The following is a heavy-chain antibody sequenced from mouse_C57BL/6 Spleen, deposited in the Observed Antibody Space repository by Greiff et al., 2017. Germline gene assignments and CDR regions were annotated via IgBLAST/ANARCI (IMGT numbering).Heavy chain of an antibody. D-gene: IGHD1-1*01. CDR1: GFTFTDYY. CDR2: IRNKANGYTT. CDR3: ARYPYYYDSSYYAIDY. Sequence: DVMLVESGAGLVQPGGSLSLSCAASGFTFTDYYMSWVRQPPGKALEWLGFIRNKANGYTTEYSASVKGRFTIPRDNSQSILYLQMNALRAEDSPTTCRARYPYYYDSSYYAIDYWGQGTSLTVSS. V-gene: IGHV7-3*01. J-gene: IGHJ4*01.